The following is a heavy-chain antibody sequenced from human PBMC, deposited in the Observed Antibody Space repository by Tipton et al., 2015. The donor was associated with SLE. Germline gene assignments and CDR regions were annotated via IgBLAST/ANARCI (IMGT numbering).Heavy chain of an antibody. V-gene: IGHV4-34*01. Sequence: TLSLTCAVYGGSFSGYYWSWIRQPPGKGLEWIGEINHSGSTNYNPSLKSRVTISVDTSKNQFSLKLSSVTAADTAVYYCARGSAAGPPHYFDYWGQGTLVTVSS. D-gene: IGHD6-13*01. J-gene: IGHJ4*02. CDR2: INHSGST. CDR1: GGSFSGYY. CDR3: ARGSAAGPPHYFDY.